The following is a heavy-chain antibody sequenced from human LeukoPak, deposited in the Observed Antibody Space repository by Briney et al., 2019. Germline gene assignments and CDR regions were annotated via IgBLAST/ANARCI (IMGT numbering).Heavy chain of an antibody. V-gene: IGHV4-34*01. Sequence: PSETLSLTCAVYGGSFSGYYWSWIRQPPGKGLEWIGEINHSGSTNYNPSLKSRVTISVDTSKNQFSLKLSSVTAADTAVYYCARGGNSGLTYWGQGTLVTVPS. D-gene: IGHD5-12*01. CDR2: INHSGST. CDR1: GGSFSGYY. J-gene: IGHJ4*02. CDR3: ARGGNSGLTY.